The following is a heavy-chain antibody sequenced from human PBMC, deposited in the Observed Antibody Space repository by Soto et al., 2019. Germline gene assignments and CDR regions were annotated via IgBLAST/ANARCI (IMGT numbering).Heavy chain of an antibody. V-gene: IGHV4-59*01. CDR2: IYYSGST. J-gene: IGHJ5*02. D-gene: IGHD4-4*01. Sequence: SETLSLTCTVSGGSISSYYWSWIRQPPGKGLEWIGYIYYSGSTNYNPSLKSRVTISVDTSKNQFSLKLSSVTAADTAVYYCARDHSNYENNWFDPWGQGTLVTVSS. CDR1: GGSISSYY. CDR3: ARDHSNYENNWFDP.